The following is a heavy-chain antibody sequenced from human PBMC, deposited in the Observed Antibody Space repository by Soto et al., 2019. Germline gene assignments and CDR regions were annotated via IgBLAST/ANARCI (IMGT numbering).Heavy chain of an antibody. D-gene: IGHD2-21*02. Sequence: QITLKESGPTLVKPTQTLTLTCTFSGFSLSTSGVGVGWIRQPPGKALEWLALIYWDDDKRYSPSLRSRLTISKDTSKNQVVLTMTNMDPVVTATYHCIQSRCGGDCLQSYASHYYYGMDVWGQGTTVTVSS. CDR3: IQSRCGGDCLQSYASHYYYGMDV. J-gene: IGHJ6*02. CDR1: GFSLSTSGVG. CDR2: IYWDDDK. V-gene: IGHV2-5*02.